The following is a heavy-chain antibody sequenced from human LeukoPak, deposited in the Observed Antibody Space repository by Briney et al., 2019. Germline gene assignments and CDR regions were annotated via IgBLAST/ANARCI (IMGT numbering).Heavy chain of an antibody. Sequence: PSETLSLTCTVSGGSISSGDYYWSWIRQPPGKGLEWIGYIYYSGSTYYNPSLKSRVTISVDTSKNQFSLKLSSVAAADTAVYYCARETTVTTFDYWGQGTLVTVSS. CDR3: ARETTVTTFDY. D-gene: IGHD4-17*01. V-gene: IGHV4-30-4*01. CDR1: GGSISSGDYY. J-gene: IGHJ4*02. CDR2: IYYSGST.